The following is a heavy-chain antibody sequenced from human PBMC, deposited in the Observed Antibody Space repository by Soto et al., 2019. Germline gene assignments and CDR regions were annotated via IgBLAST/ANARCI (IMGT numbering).Heavy chain of an antibody. CDR1: GGSISRYY. V-gene: IGHV4-59*01. CDR3: ARDPGSGSYYGWFDP. J-gene: IGHJ5*02. CDR2: IYYSGST. D-gene: IGHD3-10*01. Sequence: PSETLSLTCTVSGGSISRYYWNWIRQPPGKELEWIGYIYYSGSTNYNPSLKSRVTISVDTSKNQFSLKLSSVTAADTAVYYCARDPGSGSYYGWFDPWGQGTLVTVSS.